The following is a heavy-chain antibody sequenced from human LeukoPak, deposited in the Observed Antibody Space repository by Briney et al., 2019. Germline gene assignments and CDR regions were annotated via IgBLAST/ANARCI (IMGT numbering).Heavy chain of an antibody. CDR3: TRGITMVRGVRNLYYYYMDV. CDR1: GFTFSNAW. J-gene: IGHJ6*03. CDR2: IKSKTDGGTT. Sequence: GGSLRLSCAASGFTFSNAWMSWVRQAPGKGLEWVGRIKSKTDGGTTEYAASVKGRFTISRDDSKSIAYLQMNSLKTEDTAVYYCTRGITMVRGVRNLYYYYMDVWGKGTTVTISS. D-gene: IGHD3-10*01. V-gene: IGHV3-15*01.